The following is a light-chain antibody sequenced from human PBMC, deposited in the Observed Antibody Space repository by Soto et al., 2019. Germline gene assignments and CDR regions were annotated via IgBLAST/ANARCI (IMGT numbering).Light chain of an antibody. V-gene: IGKV3-20*01. Sequence: EIVLTQSPGTLSLSPGERATLSCRASQSVSSSYLAWYQQKPGQAPRLLIYGASSRATGIPDRCSGSGSGTDFTLTISRLEPEDFAEYYCQQYGSSPRTFGQGTKLEIK. J-gene: IGKJ2*01. CDR2: GAS. CDR3: QQYGSSPRT. CDR1: QSVSSSY.